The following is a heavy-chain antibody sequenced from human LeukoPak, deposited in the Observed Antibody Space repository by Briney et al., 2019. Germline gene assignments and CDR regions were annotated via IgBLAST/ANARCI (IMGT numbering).Heavy chain of an antibody. CDR3: AKGGPVIRGPGVLIVPVFDH. D-gene: IGHD3-3*01. V-gene: IGHV4-38-2*01. CDR2: IYHSGST. CDR1: GYSISSGYY. Sequence: PSETLSLTCAVSGYSISSGYYWGWIRQPPGKGLEWIGSIYHSGSTYCNPSLKSRVTISVDTSKNQFSLKLSSVTAADTAVYYCAKGGPVIRGPGVLIVPVFDHWGQGTLVTVSS. J-gene: IGHJ4*02.